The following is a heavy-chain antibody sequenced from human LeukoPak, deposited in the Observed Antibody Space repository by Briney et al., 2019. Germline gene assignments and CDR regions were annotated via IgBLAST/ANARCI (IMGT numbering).Heavy chain of an antibody. V-gene: IGHV5-51*01. CDR3: ARLLGYYYDSSGYSNWFDP. CDR1: GYSFTSYW. D-gene: IGHD3-22*01. Sequence: GESLKISCKGSGYSFTSYWIGWVRQMPGKGLEWMGIIYPGDSDTRYSPSLQGQVTISADKSISTAYPQWSSLKASDTAMYYCARLLGYYYDSSGYSNWFDPWGQGTLVTVSS. CDR2: IYPGDSDT. J-gene: IGHJ5*02.